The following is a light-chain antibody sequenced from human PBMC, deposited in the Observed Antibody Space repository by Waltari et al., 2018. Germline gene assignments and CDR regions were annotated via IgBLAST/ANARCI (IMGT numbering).Light chain of an antibody. CDR2: AAS. CDR1: QSISSY. CDR3: QPSYSTPRT. J-gene: IGKJ2*01. V-gene: IGKV1-39*01. Sequence: IQMTQSPSSLSASVGDRVTVTCRASQSISSYLNWYQQKPGKAPKLLIYAASSLQSGVPSRFSGSGSGTDFTLTISSLQPEDCATYYCQPSYSTPRTFGQGTKLEIK.